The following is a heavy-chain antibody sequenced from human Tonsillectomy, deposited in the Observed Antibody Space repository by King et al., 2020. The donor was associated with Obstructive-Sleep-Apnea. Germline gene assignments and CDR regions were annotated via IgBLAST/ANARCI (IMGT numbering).Heavy chain of an antibody. CDR3: AKLPYYDILTGYYIPYYFDY. Sequence: VQLVESGGGLVQPGGSLRLSCAASGFTFSSYAMSWVRQAPGKGLEWVSAISGSGGSTYYADSGKGRFTISRDNSKNTLHLQMNRLRAEDTAVYYCAKLPYYDILTGYYIPYYFDYWGQGTLVTVSS. V-gene: IGHV3-23*04. D-gene: IGHD3-9*01. J-gene: IGHJ4*02. CDR1: GFTFSSYA. CDR2: ISGSGGST.